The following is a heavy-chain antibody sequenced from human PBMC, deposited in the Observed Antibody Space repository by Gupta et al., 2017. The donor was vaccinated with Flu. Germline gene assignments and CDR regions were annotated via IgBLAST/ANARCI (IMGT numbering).Heavy chain of an antibody. J-gene: IGHJ4*02. CDR2: TRNKANSYTT. V-gene: IGHV3-72*01. D-gene: IGHD2-2*01. CDR3: ARAHCSSTSCYRFFDY. Sequence: EVQLVESGGGLVQPGGSLRLSCAASGFTFSDHYMDWVRQAPGKGLEWVGRTRNKANSYTTEYAASVKGRFTISRDDSKNSLYLQMNSLKTEDTAVYYCARAHCSSTSCYRFFDYWGQGTLVTVSS. CDR1: GFTFSDHY.